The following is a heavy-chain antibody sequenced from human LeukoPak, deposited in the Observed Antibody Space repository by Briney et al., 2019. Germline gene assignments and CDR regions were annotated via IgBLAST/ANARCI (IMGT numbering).Heavy chain of an antibody. CDR1: GGSISSYY. J-gene: IGHJ4*02. Sequence: SETLSLTCTVSGGSISSYYWSWIRQPPGKGLEWIGYIYYRGSANYNPSLKSRVTISVDTSKNQFSLNLNSVTAADTAVYYCARGAGGYDKGLVDYWGQGTLVTVSS. D-gene: IGHD5-12*01. CDR2: IYYRGSA. CDR3: ARGAGGYDKGLVDY. V-gene: IGHV4-59*01.